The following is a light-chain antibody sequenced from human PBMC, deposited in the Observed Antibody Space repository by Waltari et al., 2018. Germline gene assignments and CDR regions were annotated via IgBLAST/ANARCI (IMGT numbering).Light chain of an antibody. CDR2: DVN. J-gene: IGLJ3*02. CDR3: CSFTSSSTWV. V-gene: IGLV2-14*03. CDR1: SNDLGGYNY. Sequence: QSALTQPASVSGSPGQSITISCTGTSNDLGGYNYVSWYQQHPGKVPKLMIFDVNNRPSGVSSRFSGSKSGNTASLIISGLQAEDEADYYCCSFTSSSTWVFGGGTKVTVL.